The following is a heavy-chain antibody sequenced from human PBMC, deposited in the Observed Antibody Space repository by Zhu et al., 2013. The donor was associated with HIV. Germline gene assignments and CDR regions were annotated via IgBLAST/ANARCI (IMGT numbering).Heavy chain of an antibody. V-gene: IGHV1-18*01. J-gene: IGHJ3*02. CDR1: GYIFNHYG. D-gene: IGHD3-16*01. CDR2: ISPYYGNT. Sequence: QVQLVQSGTEVKRPGASVKVSCKASGYIFNHYGITWVRQAPGQGLEWLGWISPYYGNTNYAQKFQGRVTMTTDTSTSTAFMDLRSLTYDDTAVYYCARRTVMSPYGFDIWGQGTMVTVSS. CDR3: ARRTVMSPYGFDI.